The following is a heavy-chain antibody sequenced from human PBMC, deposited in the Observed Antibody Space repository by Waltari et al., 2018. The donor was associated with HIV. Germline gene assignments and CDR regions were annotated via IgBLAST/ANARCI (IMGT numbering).Heavy chain of an antibody. CDR1: GFEFRHYS. CDR3: VRDDPGYGPIDF. V-gene: IGHV3-21*04. Sequence: DVYLVESGGGVVTTGGSIRLTCEASGFEFRHYSLNWVRKSQMRGRDWVASMRRGNNEKNYLDSVRGRFVISRDNSESSVYLQMDSLREEDTATYFCVRDDPGYGPIDFWGQGTLVTV. CDR2: MRRGNNEK. D-gene: IGHD3-10*01. J-gene: IGHJ4*02.